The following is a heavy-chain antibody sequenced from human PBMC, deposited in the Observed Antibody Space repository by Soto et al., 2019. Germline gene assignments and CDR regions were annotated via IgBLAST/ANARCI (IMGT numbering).Heavy chain of an antibody. D-gene: IGHD3-10*01. Sequence: SETLSLTCAVYGGSFSGYYWSWIRQPPGKGLEWIGEINHSGSTNYNPSLKSRVTISVDTSKNQFSLKLSSVTAADTAVYYCGRAMVRGANVYYYYGMDVWGQGTTVTVSS. CDR2: INHSGST. J-gene: IGHJ6*02. V-gene: IGHV4-34*01. CDR1: GGSFSGYY. CDR3: GRAMVRGANVYYYYGMDV.